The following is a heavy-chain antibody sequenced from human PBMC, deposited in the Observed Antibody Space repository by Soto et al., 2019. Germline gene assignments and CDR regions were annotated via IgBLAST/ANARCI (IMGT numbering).Heavy chain of an antibody. CDR3: ARGKRVATIKPSYYYYYGMDV. CDR1: GCTFSSYA. CDR2: IIPIFGTA. D-gene: IGHD5-12*01. Sequence: SVKVSGKASGCTFSSYAISWVRRAPGQVLEWMGGIIPIFGTANYAQKFQGRVTITADESTSTAYMELSSLRSEDTAVYYCARGKRVATIKPSYYYYYGMDVWGQGTTVTVSS. J-gene: IGHJ6*02. V-gene: IGHV1-69*13.